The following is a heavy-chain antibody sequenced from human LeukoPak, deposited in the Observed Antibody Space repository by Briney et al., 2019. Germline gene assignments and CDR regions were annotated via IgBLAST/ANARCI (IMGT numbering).Heavy chain of an antibody. V-gene: IGHV4-38-2*02. Sequence: SETLSLTCTVSGYSISSGYYWGWIRQPPGKGLEWIGSIYHSGSTYYNPSLKSRVTISVDTSKNQFSLKLSSVTAADTAVYYCASNVAFDYWGRGTLVTVSS. CDR1: GYSISSGYY. CDR2: IYHSGST. CDR3: ASNVAFDY. D-gene: IGHD2-21*01. J-gene: IGHJ4*02.